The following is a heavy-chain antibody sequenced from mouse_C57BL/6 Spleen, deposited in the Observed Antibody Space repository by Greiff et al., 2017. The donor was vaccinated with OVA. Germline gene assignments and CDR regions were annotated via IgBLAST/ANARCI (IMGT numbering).Heavy chain of an antibody. D-gene: IGHD2-1*01. V-gene: IGHV1-15*01. CDR3: TRVGIYYGNYEFAD. CDR1: GYTFTDYE. J-gene: IGHJ3*01. Sequence: QVQLQQSGAELVRPGASVTLSCKASGYTFTDYEMHWVKQTPVHGLEWIGAIDPETGGTAYNQKFKGKAILTADKSSSTAYMELRSLTSEDSAVYYCTRVGIYYGNYEFADWDQGTLVTVSA. CDR2: IDPETGGT.